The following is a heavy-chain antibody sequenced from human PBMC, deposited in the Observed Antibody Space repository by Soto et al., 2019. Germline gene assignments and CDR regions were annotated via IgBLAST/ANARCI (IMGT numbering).Heavy chain of an antibody. J-gene: IGHJ4*02. CDR3: AKDDLPQEYGYYLDF. CDR1: GITFSSYP. D-gene: IGHD3-10*01. V-gene: IGHV3-23*01. CDR2: INENGVET. Sequence: ELQLLESGGGLVQPGGSLRLSCAASGITFSSYPMNWVRQAPGKRLDWVSSINENGVETYYADSVRGRFTISRDNSKNTLYLQMNRLRAEYTAIYYCAKDDLPQEYGYYLDFWGQGTLVTVSS.